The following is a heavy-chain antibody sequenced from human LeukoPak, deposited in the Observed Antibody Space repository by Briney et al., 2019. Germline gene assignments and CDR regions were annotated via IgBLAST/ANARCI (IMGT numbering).Heavy chain of an antibody. D-gene: IGHD2-15*01. Sequence: PGGSLRLSCAASGFTFSGYSMNWVRQAPGKGLEWVANIKQDGSEKYYVDSVKGRFTISRDNAKNSLYLQMNSLRAEDTAVYYCARSRGGDYWGQGTLVTVSS. J-gene: IGHJ4*02. V-gene: IGHV3-7*01. CDR1: GFTFSGYS. CDR3: ARSRGGDY. CDR2: IKQDGSEK.